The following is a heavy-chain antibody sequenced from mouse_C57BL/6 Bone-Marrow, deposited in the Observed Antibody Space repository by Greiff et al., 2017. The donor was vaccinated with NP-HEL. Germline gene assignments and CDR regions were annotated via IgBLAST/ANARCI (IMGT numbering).Heavy chain of an antibody. CDR3: ARGDYYGSSLAWFAY. CDR1: GYTFTSYW. CDR2: IDPSDSYT. Sequence: VQLQQPGAELVRPGTSVKLSCKASGYTFTSYWMHWVKQRPGQGLEWIGVIDPSDSYTNYNQKFKGKAPLTVDTSSSTAYMQLSSLTSEDSAVYYCARGDYYGSSLAWFAYWGQGTLVTVSA. J-gene: IGHJ3*01. V-gene: IGHV1-59*01. D-gene: IGHD1-1*01.